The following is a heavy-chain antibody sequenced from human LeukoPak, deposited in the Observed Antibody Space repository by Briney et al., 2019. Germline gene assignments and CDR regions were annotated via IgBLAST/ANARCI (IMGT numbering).Heavy chain of an antibody. D-gene: IGHD2-15*01. CDR3: AKGAQKEVVAASIYD. CDR2: TSGSGGST. J-gene: IGHJ4*02. V-gene: IGHV3-23*01. Sequence: GGSLRLSCAASGFTFSSYAMSWVRQAPGKGLEWVSATSGSGGSTYYADSVKGRFTISRDNSKNTLYLQMNSLRAEDTAVYYCAKGAQKEVVAASIYDWGQGTLVTVSS. CDR1: GFTFSSYA.